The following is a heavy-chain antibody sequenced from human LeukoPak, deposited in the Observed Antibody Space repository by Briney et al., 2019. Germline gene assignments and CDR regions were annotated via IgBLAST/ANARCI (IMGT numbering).Heavy chain of an antibody. CDR1: GFTFSSYG. J-gene: IGHJ4*02. D-gene: IGHD3-3*01. Sequence: GGSLRLSCAASGFTFSSYGMHWVRQAPGKGLEWVAVISYDGSNKYYADSVKGRFTISRDNSKNTLYLQMNSLRAEDTAVYYCARDRRYYDFWSGPTDYWGQGTLVTVSS. CDR3: ARDRRYYDFWSGPTDY. CDR2: ISYDGSNK. V-gene: IGHV3-30*03.